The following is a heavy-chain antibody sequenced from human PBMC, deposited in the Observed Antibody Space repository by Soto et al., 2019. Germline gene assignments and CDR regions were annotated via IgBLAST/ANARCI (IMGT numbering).Heavy chain of an antibody. CDR1: GYTFTGYY. J-gene: IGHJ6*03. CDR2: INPNSGGT. D-gene: IGHD2-2*01. Sequence: GASVKVSCKASGYTFTGYYMHWVRQAPGQGLEWMGWINPNSGGTNYAQKFQGWVTMTRDTSISTAYMELSRLRSDDTAVYYCARGGIVVVPAAMGSDYYYYMDVWGKGTTVTVSS. V-gene: IGHV1-2*04. CDR3: ARGGIVVVPAAMGSDYYYYMDV.